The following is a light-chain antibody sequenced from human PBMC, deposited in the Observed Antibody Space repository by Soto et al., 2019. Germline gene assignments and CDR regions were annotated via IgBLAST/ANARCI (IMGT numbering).Light chain of an antibody. CDR2: EVS. Sequence: QSVLTQPPSVSGSPGQSVAVSCTGTSSDVGSYIRVSWYQQPPGTAPKLMIYEVSNRPSGVPDRFSGSKSGNTASLTISGLQAEDEADYYCSSFTSDTTYVFGTGTKVTVL. CDR3: SSFTSDTTYV. V-gene: IGLV2-18*02. CDR1: SSDVGSYIR. J-gene: IGLJ1*01.